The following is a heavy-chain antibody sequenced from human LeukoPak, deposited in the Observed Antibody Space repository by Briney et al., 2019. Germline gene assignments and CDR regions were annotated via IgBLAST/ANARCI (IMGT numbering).Heavy chain of an antibody. CDR2: ISSSGTTI. Sequence: PGGSLRLSCAASGFTFSSYEMNWVRQAPGKGLEWVSYISSSGTTIYYADSVKGRLTISRDNAKNSLYLQLNSLRAEDTAVYYCARWGTRDSFDIWGQGTMVTVSS. D-gene: IGHD3-16*01. V-gene: IGHV3-48*03. J-gene: IGHJ3*02. CDR1: GFTFSSYE. CDR3: ARWGTRDSFDI.